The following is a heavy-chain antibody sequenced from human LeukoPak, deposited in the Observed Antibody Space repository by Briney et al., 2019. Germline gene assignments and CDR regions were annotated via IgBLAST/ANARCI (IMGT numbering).Heavy chain of an antibody. D-gene: IGHD2-2*01. V-gene: IGHV3-30*03. J-gene: IGHJ4*02. CDR2: ISYDGSNK. CDR3: AGGCSSTSCPLVY. CDR1: GFTFSSYG. Sequence: GGSLRLSCAASGFTFSSYGMHWVRQAPGKGLEWVAVISYDGSNKYYADSAKGRFTISRDNSKNTLYLQMNSLRAEDTAVYYCAGGCSSTSCPLVYWGQGTLVTVSS.